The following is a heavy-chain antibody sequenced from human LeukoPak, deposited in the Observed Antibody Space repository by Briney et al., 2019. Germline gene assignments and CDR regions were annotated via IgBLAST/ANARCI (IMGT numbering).Heavy chain of an antibody. CDR3: ARADSSGHGDY. J-gene: IGHJ4*02. V-gene: IGHV1-8*02. Sequence: ASVKVSCKASGGTFSSYAISWVRQAPGQGLEWMGWMNPNSGNTGYAQKFQGRVTMTRNTSISTAYMELSSLRSEDTAVCYCARADSSGHGDYWGQGTLVTVSS. D-gene: IGHD3-3*01. CDR1: GGTFSSYA. CDR2: MNPNSGNT.